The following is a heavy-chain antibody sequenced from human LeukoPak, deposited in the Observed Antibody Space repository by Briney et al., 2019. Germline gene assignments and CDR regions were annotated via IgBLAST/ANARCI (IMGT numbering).Heavy chain of an antibody. V-gene: IGHV1-46*01. CDR3: ARGTYDSSGYYVWFDP. D-gene: IGHD3-22*01. CDR1: GYTFTSYY. CDR2: INPSGGST. J-gene: IGHJ5*02. Sequence: ASVRVSCKASGYTFTSYYMHWVRQAPGQGLEWMGTINPSGGSTSYAQKFQGRVTMTRDTSTSTVYMELSSLRSEDTAVYCCARGTYDSSGYYVWFDPWGQGTLVTVSS.